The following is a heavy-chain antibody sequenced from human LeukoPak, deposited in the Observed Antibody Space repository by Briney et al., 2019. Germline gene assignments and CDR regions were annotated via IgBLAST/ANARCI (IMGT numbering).Heavy chain of an antibody. D-gene: IGHD3-22*01. CDR2: IYYSGST. Sequence: SETLSLTCAVSGGSISSTSYYWAWIRQPPGKGLEWIGTIYYSGSTYHNPSLKGRVTMSVDTPRNQFSLKLSSVDAADTAVYYCAKAGVRYFDSSGLYAFDFWGQGTTVTVS. CDR3: AKAGVRYFDSSGLYAFDF. V-gene: IGHV4-39*01. CDR1: GGSISSTSYY. J-gene: IGHJ3*01.